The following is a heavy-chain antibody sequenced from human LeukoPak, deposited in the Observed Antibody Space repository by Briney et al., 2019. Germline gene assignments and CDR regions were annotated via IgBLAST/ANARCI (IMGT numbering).Heavy chain of an antibody. V-gene: IGHV1-3*01. CDR3: ARLRYFQRFDP. CDR2: INAGNGNT. CDR1: GYTFTSYA. J-gene: IGHJ5*02. D-gene: IGHD3-9*01. Sequence: GASVKVSCKASGYTFTSYAMHWVRQAPGQRLEWMGWINAGNGNTKYSQKFQGRVTITRDTSASTAYMELSSLRSKDTAVYYRARLRYFQRFDPWGQGTLVTVSS.